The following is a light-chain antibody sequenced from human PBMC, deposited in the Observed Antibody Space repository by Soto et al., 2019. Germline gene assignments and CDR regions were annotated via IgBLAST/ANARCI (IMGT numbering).Light chain of an antibody. J-gene: IGLJ2*01. Sequence: QSVLTQPASVSGSPGQSITISCTGTSSDIGSYNYVSWYQQHPGKAPKLMIYEVNNRPSGISHRFSGSRSGNTASLTISGLQTEDEADYYCSAYTGSTTRVVFGGGTQLTVL. CDR2: EVN. CDR1: SSDIGSYNY. CDR3: SAYTGSTTRVV. V-gene: IGLV2-14*01.